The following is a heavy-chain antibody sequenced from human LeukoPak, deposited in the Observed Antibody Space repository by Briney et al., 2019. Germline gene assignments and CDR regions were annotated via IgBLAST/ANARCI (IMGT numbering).Heavy chain of an antibody. J-gene: IGHJ5*02. Sequence: SETLSLTCTVSGGSISSGGYYWSWIRQHPGKGLEWIGYIYYSGSTYYNPSLQSRAIISLDTSKSQFSLQLNSVTAADTAVYYCARVDGSGSKRWFDPWGQGAPVTVSS. CDR3: ARVDGSGSKRWFDP. D-gene: IGHD3-10*01. CDR2: IYYSGST. CDR1: GGSISSGGYY. V-gene: IGHV4-31*03.